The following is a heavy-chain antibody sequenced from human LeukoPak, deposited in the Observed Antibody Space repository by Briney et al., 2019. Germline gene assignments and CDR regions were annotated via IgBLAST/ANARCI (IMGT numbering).Heavy chain of an antibody. CDR1: GYTFTDYY. CDR3: ARDAIVRDYSYSDY. Sequence: ASVKVSCKASGYTFTDYYIHWVRQVPGLGLDWMGWINPNSGGTNYAQKFQGRVTMTRDTSIRTAYMELSRLRSDDTAVYYCARDAIVRDYSYSDYWGQGALVTVSS. CDR2: INPNSGGT. D-gene: IGHD4-11*01. V-gene: IGHV1-2*02. J-gene: IGHJ4*02.